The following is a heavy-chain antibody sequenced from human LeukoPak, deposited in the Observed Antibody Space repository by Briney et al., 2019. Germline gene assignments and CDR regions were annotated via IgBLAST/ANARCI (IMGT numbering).Heavy chain of an antibody. D-gene: IGHD1-1*01. J-gene: IGHJ6*04. V-gene: IGHV3-48*03. CDR1: GFTFRSYE. CDR2: ISSSGGSI. Sequence: PGGSLRLSCAASGFTFRSYEMNWVRQAPGKGLEWVSYISSSGGSIYYADSVKGRFTISRDNAKNSLYLQMNSLRAEDTAVYYCARERKPWLLTTANYYYGMDVWGKGTTVTVSS. CDR3: ARERKPWLLTTANYYYGMDV.